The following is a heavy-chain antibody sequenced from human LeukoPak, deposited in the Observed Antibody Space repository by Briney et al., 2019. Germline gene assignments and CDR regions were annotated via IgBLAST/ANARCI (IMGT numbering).Heavy chain of an antibody. CDR2: IRYDGINK. CDR1: GFTFSKYG. D-gene: IGHD4-17*01. J-gene: IGHJ3*01. Sequence: GGSLRLSCAASGFTFSKYGMHWVRQAPAKGLEGVAFIRYDGINKYYEDSVRGRFTISRDNSKKTLSLQMNSLRGDDTAVYHCARCRWDHGDYPGIHSFDLWGQGTMITVSS. V-gene: IGHV3-30*02. CDR3: ARCRWDHGDYPGIHSFDL.